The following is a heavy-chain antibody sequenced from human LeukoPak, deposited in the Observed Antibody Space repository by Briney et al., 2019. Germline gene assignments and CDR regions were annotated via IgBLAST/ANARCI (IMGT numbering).Heavy chain of an antibody. CDR2: INSRSDTI. J-gene: IGHJ4*02. D-gene: IGHD3-10*01. CDR1: GFTFSSYS. CDR3: AKTIGYGSGNDQAGG. Sequence: GGSLRLSCAASGFTFSSYSMNWVRQAPGKGLEWISYINSRSDTIYYADSVKGRFTISRDNAENSLSLQMHSLRVEDTAVYYCAKTIGYGSGNDQAGGWGQGTLVTVSP. V-gene: IGHV3-48*04.